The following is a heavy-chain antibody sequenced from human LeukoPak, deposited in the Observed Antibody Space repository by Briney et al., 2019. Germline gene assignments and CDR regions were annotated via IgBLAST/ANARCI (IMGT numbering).Heavy chain of an antibody. V-gene: IGHV3-23*01. CDR1: GFTLSSYD. Sequence: GGSLSLSCAASGFTLSSYDMSWVRQAPGKGLEWVSSITLSGANTFYADSVMGRFTISRDNSKNTLYLQMNSLSAEDTAVYYCANRGNPTVGHHYLDVWGEGTPVRVSS. J-gene: IGHJ6*03. CDR2: ITLSGANT. D-gene: IGHD1-1*01. CDR3: ANRGNPTVGHHYLDV.